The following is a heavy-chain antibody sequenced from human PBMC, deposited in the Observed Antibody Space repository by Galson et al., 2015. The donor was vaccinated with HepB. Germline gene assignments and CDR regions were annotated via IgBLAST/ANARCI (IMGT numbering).Heavy chain of an antibody. D-gene: IGHD6-19*01. CDR1: GFTFSSYS. CDR2: ISSSSSTI. V-gene: IGHV3-48*01. Sequence: SLRLSCAASGFTFSSYSMNWVRQAPGKGLEWVSYISSSSSTIYYADSVKGRLTISRDNSKNTVYLQMNSLRAEDTAVYYCARESEVSGWYFFDYWGQGTLVTVSS. CDR3: ARESEVSGWYFFDY. J-gene: IGHJ4*02.